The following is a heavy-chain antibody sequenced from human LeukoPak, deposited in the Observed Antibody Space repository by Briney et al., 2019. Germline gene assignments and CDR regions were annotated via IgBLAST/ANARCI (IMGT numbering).Heavy chain of an antibody. CDR2: VSPYNGNT. V-gene: IGHV1-18*01. CDR3: VRYYCSSTSCYAGLYGMDV. J-gene: IGHJ6*02. D-gene: IGHD2-2*01. Sequence: VASVKVSCKASGYTYTNYGITWERQAPGQGLEWMGWVSPYNGNTKYAQKLQDRVTMTTDTSTTTAYVELRSLGSDDTAVYYCVRYYCSSTSCYAGLYGMDVWGQGTTVTVSS. CDR1: GYTYTNYG.